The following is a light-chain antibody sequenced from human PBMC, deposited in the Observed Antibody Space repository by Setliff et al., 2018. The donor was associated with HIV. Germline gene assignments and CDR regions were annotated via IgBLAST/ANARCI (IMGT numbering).Light chain of an antibody. J-gene: IGLJ1*01. CDR1: SNDIGAYNR. CDR3: SSYAITNTLP. V-gene: IGLV2-14*03. Sequence: QSVLTQPASVSGSPGQSITISCTGTSNDIGAYNRVSWFQQLPGKVPKLMIYDVTHRPSGTSSRFSGSQSGNTASLTISGLQAEDETDYYCSSYAITNTLPFGTGTKVTVL. CDR2: DVT.